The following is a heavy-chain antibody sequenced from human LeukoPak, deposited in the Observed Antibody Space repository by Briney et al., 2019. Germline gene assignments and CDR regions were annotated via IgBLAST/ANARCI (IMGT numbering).Heavy chain of an antibody. CDR1: GFTFSSYA. CDR3: ARDGASYGLHLDYYYGMDV. D-gene: IGHD5-18*01. V-gene: IGHV3-30-3*01. Sequence: HPGRSLRLSCAASGFTFSSYAMHWVRQAPGKGLEWVAVISYDGSNKYYADSVKGRFTISRDNSKNTLYLQMNSLRAEDTAVYYCARDGASYGLHLDYYYGMDVWGQGTTVTVSS. CDR2: ISYDGSNK. J-gene: IGHJ6*02.